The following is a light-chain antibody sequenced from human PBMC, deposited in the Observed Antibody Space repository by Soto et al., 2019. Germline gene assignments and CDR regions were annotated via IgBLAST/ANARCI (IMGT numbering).Light chain of an antibody. CDR1: SSDVWGYNY. J-gene: IGLJ1*01. CDR2: DVS. V-gene: IGLV2-14*01. Sequence: QSALTQPASVSGSPGQSITISCTGTSSDVWGYNYVSWYKQHPGKAPKLIIYDVSNRPSRFSNRFSGSKSGNTASLTISGREAEDVADYYASSYTSSSTPFVVGTGTKLTVL. CDR3: SSYTSSSTPFV.